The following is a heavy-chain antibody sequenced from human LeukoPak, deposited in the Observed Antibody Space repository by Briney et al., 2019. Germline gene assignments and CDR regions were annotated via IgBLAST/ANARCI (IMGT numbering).Heavy chain of an antibody. CDR2: IIPIFGTA. CDR1: GGTFSSYA. D-gene: IGHD2-2*01. J-gene: IGHJ4*02. V-gene: IGHV1-69*13. CDR3: ARSGPAAKFVY. Sequence: SVKVSCKASGGTFSSYAISWVRQAPGQGLEWMGGIIPIFGTANYAQKFQGRVTITADESTSTAYMELRSLRSDDTAVYYCARSGPAAKFVYWGQGTLVTVSS.